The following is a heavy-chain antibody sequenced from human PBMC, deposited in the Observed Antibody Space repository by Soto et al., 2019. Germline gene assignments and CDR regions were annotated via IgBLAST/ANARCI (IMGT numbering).Heavy chain of an antibody. CDR2: TKNKAQRYTT. V-gene: IGHV3-72*01. J-gene: IGHJ4*02. D-gene: IGHD1-26*01. CDR3: VRWDSGIPEN. CDR1: GFTLSDHY. Sequence: EVQLVESGGGLVQPGGSLRLSCVVSGFTLSDHYIDWVRQAPGKGLEWVGRTKNKAQRYTTEYAAFVKGRFTISRDDSENSVYLKMYSQKTEDTAVYYCVRWDSGIPENWGQGTLVTVSS.